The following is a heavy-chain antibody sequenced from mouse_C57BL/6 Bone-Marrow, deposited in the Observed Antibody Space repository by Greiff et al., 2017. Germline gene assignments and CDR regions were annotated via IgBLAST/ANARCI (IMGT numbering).Heavy chain of an antibody. Sequence: VQLQQSGAELVRPGASVKLSCTASGFNIKDDYMHWVKQRPEQGLEWIGWIDPENGDTEYASKFQGKATITADTSSNTAYLQLSSLTSEDTAVYYCTTSLFIGWYFDVWGTGTTVTVTS. J-gene: IGHJ1*03. V-gene: IGHV14-4*01. D-gene: IGHD1-2*01. CDR1: GFNIKDDY. CDR2: IDPENGDT. CDR3: TTSLFIGWYFDV.